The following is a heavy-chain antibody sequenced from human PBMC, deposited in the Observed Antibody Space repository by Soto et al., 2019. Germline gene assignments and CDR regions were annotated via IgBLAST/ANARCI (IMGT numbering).Heavy chain of an antibody. J-gene: IGHJ6*03. CDR3: ARVSIVAKRSMDV. V-gene: IGHV3-64*01. CDR2: ISSNGGST. CDR1: GFTFSSYA. Sequence: GGSLRLSCAASGFTFSSYAMHWVRQAPGKGLEYVSAISSNGGSTYYANSVKGRFTISRDNSKNTLYLQMGSLRAEDMAVYYCARVSIVAKRSMDVWGKGTTVTVSS. D-gene: IGHD5-12*01.